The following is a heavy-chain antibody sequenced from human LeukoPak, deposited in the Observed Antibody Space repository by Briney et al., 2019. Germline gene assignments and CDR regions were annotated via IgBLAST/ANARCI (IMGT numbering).Heavy chain of an antibody. J-gene: IGHJ4*02. CDR1: GGSISSYY. CDR3: ARVGATTDFDY. D-gene: IGHD1-26*01. Sequence: SETLSLTCTVSGGSISSYYWSWIRQPPGKGLEWIGYIYYSGSTNYNPSLKSRVTISVDTSKNQFSLKLSSVTAADTAVYYCARVGATTDFDYWGQGTLVTVSS. V-gene: IGHV4-59*01. CDR2: IYYSGST.